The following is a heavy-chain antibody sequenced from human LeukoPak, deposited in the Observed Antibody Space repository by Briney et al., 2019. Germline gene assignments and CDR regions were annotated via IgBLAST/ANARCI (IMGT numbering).Heavy chain of an antibody. CDR3: ARDPRGYSYGLDY. Sequence: AGESLKISCAASGFTFSSYGMHWVRQAPGKGLEWVAFIRYDGSNKYYADSVKGRFTISRDNSKNTLYLQMNSLRAEDTAVYYCARDPRGYSYGLDYWGQGTLVTVSS. J-gene: IGHJ4*02. D-gene: IGHD5-18*01. V-gene: IGHV3-30*02. CDR1: GFTFSSYG. CDR2: IRYDGSNK.